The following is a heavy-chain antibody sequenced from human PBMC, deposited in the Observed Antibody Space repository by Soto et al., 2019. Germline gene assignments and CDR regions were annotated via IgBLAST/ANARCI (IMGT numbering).Heavy chain of an antibody. J-gene: IGHJ4*02. D-gene: IGHD3-16*02. CDR3: ARGDKLSLYPQLDY. Sequence: ASVKVSCKASGYTFTGNYMHWVRQAPGQGFEWMGWINVNSGGTKYAQKFQGWVTMTRDTSISTAYMELSRLRSDDTAVYYCARGDKLSLYPQLDYWGQGTRVTVAS. V-gene: IGHV1-2*04. CDR1: GYTFTGNY. CDR2: INVNSGGT.